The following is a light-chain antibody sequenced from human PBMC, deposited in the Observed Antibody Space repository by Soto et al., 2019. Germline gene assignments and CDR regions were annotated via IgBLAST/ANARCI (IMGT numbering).Light chain of an antibody. CDR3: SSYTSSSTPWV. V-gene: IGLV2-14*01. CDR2: DVS. J-gene: IGLJ3*02. CDR1: SSDVGGYNY. Sequence: QSVLTQPASVSGSPGQSITISCTGTSSDVGGYNYVSWYQQHPGKAPKLMIYDVSNRPSGVSNRFSGSKSGNTASLTISGLQAEDEADYYCSSYTSSSTPWVFGGGTKATV.